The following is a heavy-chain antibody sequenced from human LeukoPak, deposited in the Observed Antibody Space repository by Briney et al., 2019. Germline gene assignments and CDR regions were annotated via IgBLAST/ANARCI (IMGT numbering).Heavy chain of an antibody. Sequence: ASVKVSCKASGGTFSSYAINWVRQAPGQGLEWMGMIIPIFGTANYAQKFQGRVTITTDESTSTAYMELSSLRSEDTAVYYCARDGSLSSSTHFDYWGQGTLVTVSS. CDR1: GGTFSSYA. CDR3: ARDGSLSSSTHFDY. V-gene: IGHV1-69*05. D-gene: IGHD6-6*01. J-gene: IGHJ4*02. CDR2: IIPIFGTA.